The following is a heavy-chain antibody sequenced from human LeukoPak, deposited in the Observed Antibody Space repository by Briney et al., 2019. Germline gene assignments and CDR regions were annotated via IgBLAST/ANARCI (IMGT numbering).Heavy chain of an antibody. CDR2: IYYSGST. D-gene: IGHD3-22*01. Sequence: PSETLSLTCTFSGGSISSGDYYWSWIRQPPGKGLEWIGYIYYSGSTYYNPSLKSRVTISVDTSKNQFSLKLSSVTAADTAVYYCARAVEITMIVVVSHFDYWGQGTLVTVSS. CDR1: GGSISSGDYY. CDR3: ARAVEITMIVVVSHFDY. J-gene: IGHJ4*02. V-gene: IGHV4-30-4*01.